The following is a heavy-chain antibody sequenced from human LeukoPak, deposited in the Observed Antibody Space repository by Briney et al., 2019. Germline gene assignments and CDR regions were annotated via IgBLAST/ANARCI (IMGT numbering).Heavy chain of an antibody. V-gene: IGHV3-48*04. D-gene: IGHD5-24*01. Sequence: GGSLRLSCAASGFTFSSYWMSWVRQAPGKGQEWVSYIDSSGSNIHYADSVKGRFTISRDNAKNSLYLQMNSLRAEDTAVYYCARTKEMASISYFDSWGQGTLVTVSS. CDR3: ARTKEMASISYFDS. J-gene: IGHJ4*02. CDR2: IDSSGSNI. CDR1: GFTFSSYW.